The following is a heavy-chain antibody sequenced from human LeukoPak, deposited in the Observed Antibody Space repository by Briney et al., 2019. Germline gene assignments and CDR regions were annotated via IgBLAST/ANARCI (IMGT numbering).Heavy chain of an antibody. CDR1: GFTFSSFT. CDR3: ARGLYSSSWELIDY. J-gene: IGHJ4*02. V-gene: IGHV3-21*01. D-gene: IGHD6-13*01. CDR2: ISPTSSYI. Sequence: GGSLRLSCAASGFTFSSFTMVWVRQAPGKGLEWVSSISPTSSYIYYADSLKGRFTISRDNAKNSLYLQMNSLRAEDTAVYYCARGLYSSSWELIDYWGQGTLVTVSS.